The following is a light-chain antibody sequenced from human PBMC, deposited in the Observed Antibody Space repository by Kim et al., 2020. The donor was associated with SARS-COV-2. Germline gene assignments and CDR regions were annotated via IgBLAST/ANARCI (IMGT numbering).Light chain of an antibody. V-gene: IGLV2-14*03. CDR2: DVD. CDR1: SNDVGGYNY. J-gene: IGLJ3*02. Sequence: PGQSITISCTGTSNDVGGYNYVSWYQQHPGNAPKLMIYDVDHRPSGVSNRFSGSKSGNTASLTISGLQAEDEADYYCSSYTSSSWVFGGGTQLTVL. CDR3: SSYTSSSWV.